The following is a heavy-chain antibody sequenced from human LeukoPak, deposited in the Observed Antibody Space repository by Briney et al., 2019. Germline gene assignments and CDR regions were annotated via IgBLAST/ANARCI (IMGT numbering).Heavy chain of an antibody. CDR1: GFTSGDYA. D-gene: IGHD4-17*01. CDR2: IRSKVYGGTT. J-gene: IGHJ6*03. V-gene: IGHV3-49*04. Sequence: PGRSLRPSCTAAGFTSGDYAISWVRQPAGKGLEWVGFIRSKVYGGTTEYAASLKCRFTISRDDSNSIDYLQMNSLKTEDTAVYYCTRTVYYYYYMDVWGKGTTVTISS. CDR3: TRTVYYYYYMDV.